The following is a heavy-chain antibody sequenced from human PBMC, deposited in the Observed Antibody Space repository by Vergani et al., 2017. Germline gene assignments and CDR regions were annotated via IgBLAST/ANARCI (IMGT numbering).Heavy chain of an antibody. CDR1: GYSFINYG. CDR2: VSPYNGNT. CDR3: ARAXDTAMVTWYYGMDV. V-gene: IGHV1-18*01. J-gene: IGHJ6*02. D-gene: IGHD5-18*01. Sequence: QSQLVQSGDEVKKPGASVKVSCKTSGYSFINYGISWVRQAPGQGLEWLGWVSPYNGNTNYGQKIQGRVTMTTDTSTRTAYMQLRSLTFDDTAVYYCARAXDTAMVTWYYGMDVWGQGTTVTVSS.